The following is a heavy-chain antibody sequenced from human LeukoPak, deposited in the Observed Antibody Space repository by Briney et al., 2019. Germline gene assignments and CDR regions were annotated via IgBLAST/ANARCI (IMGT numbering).Heavy chain of an antibody. CDR3: AKAAAAPGFDF. Sequence: GGSLRLSRAASGFTSSSYALNWVRQAPGKGLEWVATVSGSGDRMYHADSVKGRFTISRDNSKNTIYLQMNSLRAEDTALYYCAKAAAAPGFDFWGQGTLVTVSS. CDR1: GFTSSSYA. CDR2: VSGSGDRM. J-gene: IGHJ4*02. D-gene: IGHD6-13*01. V-gene: IGHV3-23*01.